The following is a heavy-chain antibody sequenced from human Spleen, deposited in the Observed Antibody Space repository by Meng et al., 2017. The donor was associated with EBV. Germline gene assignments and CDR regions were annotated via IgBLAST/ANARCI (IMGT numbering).Heavy chain of an antibody. CDR3: ARSIFSNDFFN. Sequence: QVQRGQSGAEVKKPGASVKVSCKASGYMFTDYYMHWVRQAPGQGLAWMGRINPSSGGTDYAQKFQGRVTMTRDTPISTAYMELTSLRSDDTAIYYCARSIFSNDFFNWGQGTLVTVSS. CDR1: GYMFTDYY. CDR2: INPSSGGT. V-gene: IGHV1-2*06. D-gene: IGHD2-21*02. J-gene: IGHJ4*02.